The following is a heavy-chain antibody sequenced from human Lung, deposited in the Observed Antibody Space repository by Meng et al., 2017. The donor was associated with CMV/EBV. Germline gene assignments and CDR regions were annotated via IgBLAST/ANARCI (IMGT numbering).Heavy chain of an antibody. D-gene: IGHD3-3*01. CDR3: ARDPLSSRYYDFWSGYGGYYYYGMDV. V-gene: IGHV3-30-3*01. CDR1: GFXFSSYA. Sequence: GGSXRLXCAASGFXFSSYAMHWVRQAPGKGLEWVAVISYDGSNKYYADSVKGRFTISRDNSKNTLYLQMNSLRAEDTAVYYCARDPLSSRYYDFWSGYGGYYYYGMDVXGQGXTVTVSS. J-gene: IGHJ6*02. CDR2: ISYDGSNK.